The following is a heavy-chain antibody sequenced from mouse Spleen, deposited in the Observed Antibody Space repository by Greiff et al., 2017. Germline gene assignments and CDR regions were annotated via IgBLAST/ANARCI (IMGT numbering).Heavy chain of an antibody. CDR2: ISYDGSN. J-gene: IGHJ4*01. CDR1: GYSITSGYY. Sequence: EVKLLESGPGLVKPSQSLSLTCSVTGYSITSGYYWNWIRQFPGNKLEWMGYISYDGSNNYNPSLKNRISITRDTSKNQFFLKLNSVTTEDTATYYCARDSSGSSAMDYWGQGTSVTVSS. CDR3: ARDSSGSSAMDY. V-gene: IGHV3-6*01. D-gene: IGHD3-1*01.